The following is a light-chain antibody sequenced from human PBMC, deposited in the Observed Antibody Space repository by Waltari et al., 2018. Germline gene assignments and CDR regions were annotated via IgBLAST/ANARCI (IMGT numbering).Light chain of an antibody. V-gene: IGLV3-10*01. Sequence: SHELTQPPSVSVSPGQTARITRSGDALPPKYIYWYQQKSGQAPVMLIYEDNKRPSGIPERFSGSSSGTLATLTVSGAVVEDEGDYYCYSTDSSSFPLFGGGTRLTVL. CDR1: ALPPKY. CDR3: YSTDSSSFPL. CDR2: EDN. J-gene: IGLJ3*02.